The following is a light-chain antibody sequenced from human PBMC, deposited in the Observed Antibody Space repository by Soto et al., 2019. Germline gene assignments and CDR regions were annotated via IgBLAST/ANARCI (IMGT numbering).Light chain of an antibody. J-gene: IGKJ1*01. CDR3: QKSYDTPQ. CDR2: AAS. V-gene: IGKV1-39*01. CDR1: QSINIY. Sequence: DIQMTQSPSSLSASVGDRVTITCRASQSINIYLNWYQQQPGKAPKLLIYAASTLQNGVPPRFSGSGSGTDFPLTINSLQPEYFATYYCQKSYDTPQFGQGTKVDIK.